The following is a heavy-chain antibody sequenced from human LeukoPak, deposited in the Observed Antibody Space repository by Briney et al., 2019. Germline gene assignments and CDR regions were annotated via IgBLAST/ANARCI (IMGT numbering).Heavy chain of an antibody. CDR3: ARGIIASTMTPFDY. Sequence: GGSLRLSCAASGFTFSSYWLHWVRQAPGKGLVWVSRINSDGSSTSYADSVKGRFTISRDNAKNTLYLQMNSLRAEDTAVYYCARGIIASTMTPFDYRGQGTLVTVSS. CDR2: INSDGSST. J-gene: IGHJ4*02. V-gene: IGHV3-74*01. D-gene: IGHD5/OR15-5a*01. CDR1: GFTFSSYW.